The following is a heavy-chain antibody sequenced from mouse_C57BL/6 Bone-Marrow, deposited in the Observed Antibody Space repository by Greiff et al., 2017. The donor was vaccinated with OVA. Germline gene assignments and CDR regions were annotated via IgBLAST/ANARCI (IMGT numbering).Heavy chain of an antibody. D-gene: IGHD1-1*01. Sequence: QVQLQQSGPELVKPGASVKISCKASGYAFSSSWMNWVKQRPGKGLEWIGRIYPGDGDPNYNGKFKGKATLTADKSSSTAYMQLSSLTSEDSAVYFCEGTTVRLDYWGQGTTLTVSS. CDR2: IYPGDGDP. V-gene: IGHV1-82*01. CDR3: EGTTVRLDY. CDR1: GYAFSSSW. J-gene: IGHJ2*01.